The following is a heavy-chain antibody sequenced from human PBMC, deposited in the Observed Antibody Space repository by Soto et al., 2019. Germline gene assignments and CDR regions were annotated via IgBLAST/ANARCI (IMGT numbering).Heavy chain of an antibody. CDR2: ITGSAGTK. CDR3: AKTLPSMVRPEIGYGMDV. J-gene: IGHJ6*02. V-gene: IGHV3-23*01. CDR1: GFTFSNYG. D-gene: IGHD3-10*01. Sequence: PGGSLRLSCVTSGFTFSNYGMSWVRQAPGKGLEWVSGITGSAGTKYYADSVKGRFTISRDNSKDTLYLEMTSLRAEDTAVYFCAKTLPSMVRPEIGYGMDVWGQGTTVTVSS.